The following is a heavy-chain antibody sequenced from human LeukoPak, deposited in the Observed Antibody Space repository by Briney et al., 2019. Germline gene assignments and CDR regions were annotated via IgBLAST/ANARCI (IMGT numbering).Heavy chain of an antibody. Sequence: GGSLRLSCAASGFTFSSYSMNWVRQAPGKGLEWVSSISSSSSYIYYADSVKGRFTISRDNAKNSLYLQMNSLRAGDTAVYYCAREYYDFWSGYYNYYYYGMDVWGQGTTVTVSS. CDR3: AREYYDFWSGYYNYYYYGMDV. CDR2: ISSSSSYI. J-gene: IGHJ6*02. V-gene: IGHV3-21*01. D-gene: IGHD3-3*01. CDR1: GFTFSSYS.